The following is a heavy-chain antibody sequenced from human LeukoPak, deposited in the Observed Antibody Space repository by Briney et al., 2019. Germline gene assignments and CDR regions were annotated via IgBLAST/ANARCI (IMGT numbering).Heavy chain of an antibody. Sequence: PGGSLRLSCEASGFTFSSYAIRWVRQAPGKGLEWVSAISGSGGSTYYADSVKGRFTISRDNSKNTLYLQMNSLRAEDTAVYYCVMIVVVFDYWGQGTLVTVSS. D-gene: IGHD3-22*01. CDR1: GFTFSSYA. J-gene: IGHJ4*02. V-gene: IGHV3-23*01. CDR3: VMIVVVFDY. CDR2: ISGSGGST.